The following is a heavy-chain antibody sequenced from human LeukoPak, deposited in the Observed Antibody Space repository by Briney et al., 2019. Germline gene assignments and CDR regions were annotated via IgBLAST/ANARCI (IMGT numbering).Heavy chain of an antibody. D-gene: IGHD5-12*01. Sequence: GASVKVSCKASGCTFTNYGISWVRQAPGQGLEWMGWISAYNGNTNSAQKLQGRVTMTTDTSTSTAYMELRSLRSDGTAVYFCARDRGGGRGYSGYDPLVDYWGQGTLVTVSS. CDR2: ISAYNGNT. J-gene: IGHJ4*02. CDR1: GCTFTNYG. CDR3: ARDRGGGRGYSGYDPLVDY. V-gene: IGHV1-18*01.